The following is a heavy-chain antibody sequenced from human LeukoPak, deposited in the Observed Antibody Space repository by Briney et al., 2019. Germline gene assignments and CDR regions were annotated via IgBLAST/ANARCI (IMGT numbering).Heavy chain of an antibody. Sequence: GGSLRLSCAASGFASRFTFTNYVMNWVRQAPGKRLEWVSYISSDSNYIYYADSVKGRFTISRDNAKNSLYLQMKSLRVEDTAVYYCARDFAFDIWGQGTMVTVSS. CDR2: ISSDSNYI. CDR3: ARDFAFDI. CDR1: GFASRFTFTNYV. J-gene: IGHJ3*02. V-gene: IGHV3-21*06.